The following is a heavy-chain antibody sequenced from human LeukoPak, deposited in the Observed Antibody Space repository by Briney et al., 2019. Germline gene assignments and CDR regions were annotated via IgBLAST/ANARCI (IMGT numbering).Heavy chain of an antibody. J-gene: IGHJ4*02. D-gene: IGHD6-13*01. V-gene: IGHV3-11*06. CDR2: ISSSSSYT. Sequence: GGSLRLSCAASGFTFRDYYMSWIRQAPGKGLEWVSYISSSSSYTNYADSVNGRFNNSRDNAKNSLYLQMNSLGAEDTAVYYCARDPGSWYPDYWGQGTLVGVSS. CDR3: ARDPGSWYPDY. CDR1: GFTFRDYY.